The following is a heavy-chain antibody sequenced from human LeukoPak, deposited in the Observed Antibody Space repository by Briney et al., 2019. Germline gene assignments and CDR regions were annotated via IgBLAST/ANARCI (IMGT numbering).Heavy chain of an antibody. CDR2: ITTSSSYI. CDR3: ARVTYSYYDSTAFSPFDY. D-gene: IGHD2/OR15-2a*01. J-gene: IGHJ4*02. V-gene: IGHV3-21*01. Sequence: GGSLRLSCAASGFTFSTYAMNWVRQAPGKGLEWVSSITTSSSYIFYADSVKGRFTISRDNAKNSLYLQMNSLRAEDTAVYYCARVTYSYYDSTAFSPFDYWGQGTLVTVSS. CDR1: GFTFSTYA.